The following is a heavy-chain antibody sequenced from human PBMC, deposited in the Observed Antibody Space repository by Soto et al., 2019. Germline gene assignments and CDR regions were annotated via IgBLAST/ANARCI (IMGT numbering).Heavy chain of an antibody. J-gene: IGHJ6*02. CDR1: GGAISSGDYY. V-gene: IGHV4-30-4*01. Sequence: ASETLSLTCTVSGGAISSGDYYCSWIRQPPGKGLELLGYIYYSGSTYYNPSLKRRVTISVDTSKNQFSLELSSVTAADTAVYYCAREGEYTYYRMEVWGQGTTVTVSS. D-gene: IGHD1-1*01. CDR3: AREGEYTYYRMEV. CDR2: IYYSGST.